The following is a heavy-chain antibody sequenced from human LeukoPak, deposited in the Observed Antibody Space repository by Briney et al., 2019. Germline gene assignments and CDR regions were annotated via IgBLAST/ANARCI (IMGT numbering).Heavy chain of an antibody. J-gene: IGHJ4*02. CDR3: AKGPEYYYDSSGSLYYFDY. CDR1: GFTFSSYA. V-gene: IGHV3-23*01. CDR2: ISGSGGST. D-gene: IGHD3-22*01. Sequence: GGSLRLSCAASGFTFSSYAMSWVRQAPGKGLEWVSAISGSGGSTYYADSVKGRFTISRDNSKNTLYLQMNSLRAEDTAVYYCAKGPEYYYDSSGSLYYFDYWGQGTLVTVSS.